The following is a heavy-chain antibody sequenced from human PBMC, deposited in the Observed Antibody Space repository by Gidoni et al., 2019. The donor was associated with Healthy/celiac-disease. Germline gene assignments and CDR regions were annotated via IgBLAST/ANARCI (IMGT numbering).Heavy chain of an antibody. V-gene: IGHV3-33*01. D-gene: IGHD4-17*01. CDR1: GFPFSSYG. J-gene: IGHJ4*02. Sequence: QVQLVESGGGVVQPGRSLRLSCAASGFPFSSYGMHWVRQAPGKGLEWVAVIWYDGSNKYYADSVKGRFTISRDNSKNTLYLQMNSLRAEDTAVYYCAREPDYGGNLILLDYWGQGTLVTVSS. CDR2: IWYDGSNK. CDR3: AREPDYGGNLILLDY.